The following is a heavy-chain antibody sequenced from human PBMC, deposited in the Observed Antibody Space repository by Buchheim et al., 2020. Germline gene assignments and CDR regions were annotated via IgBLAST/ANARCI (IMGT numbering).Heavy chain of an antibody. J-gene: IGHJ4*02. CDR3: ARGERELQDFDY. CDR1: GGSISSGSYY. Sequence: QLQLQESGPGLVKPSETLSLTCTVSGGSISSGSYYWGWIRQSPGKGLEWIAIIGHTGDTYYNPSLQSRVTISVDTSKNQFSLKLSSVTAADTAVYYCARGERELQDFDYWGQGTL. CDR2: IGHTGDT. V-gene: IGHV4-39*07. D-gene: IGHD1-26*01.